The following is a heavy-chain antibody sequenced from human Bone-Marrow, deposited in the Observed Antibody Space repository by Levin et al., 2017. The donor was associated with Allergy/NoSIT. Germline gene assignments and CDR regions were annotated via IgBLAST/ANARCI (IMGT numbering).Heavy chain of an antibody. D-gene: IGHD6-13*01. CDR1: GYTFTGYY. J-gene: IGHJ5*01. CDR2: INPNSGGT. V-gene: IGHV1-2*02. CDR3: ARGLSPGYSSSWFDS. Sequence: GESLKISCKASGYTFTGYYMHWVRQAPGQGLEWMGWINPNSGGTNYAQKFQGRVTMTRDTSITTAYMELCSLRSDDTAVYYCARGLSPGYSSSWFDSWGQGTLFTVSS.